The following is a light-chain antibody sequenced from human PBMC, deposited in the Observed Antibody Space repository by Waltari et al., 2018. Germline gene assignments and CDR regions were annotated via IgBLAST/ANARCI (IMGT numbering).Light chain of an antibody. CDR3: QHNYATPFT. CDR2: KAS. J-gene: IGKJ3*01. V-gene: IGKV1-39*01. CDR1: ENIHNF. Sequence: DIQMTQSTSSLSASVGERVTITCRTSENIHNFLNWYQQKPGNAPKLLIYKASTLQSGVPSMFSGSGSGTSYTFTISSLQSEDVATYYCQHNYATPFTFGPGTKLDI.